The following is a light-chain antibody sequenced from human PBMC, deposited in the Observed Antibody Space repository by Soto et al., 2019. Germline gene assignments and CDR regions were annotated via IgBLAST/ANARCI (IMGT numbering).Light chain of an antibody. J-gene: IGLJ1*01. CDR2: EVS. Sequence: QSVLTQPASVSGSPGQSITISCTGTNSGVGGYNYVSWYQQHPGKAPELMIYEVSHRPSGVSNRFSGSKSDNTASLTISGLQAEDEADYCCSSYTSISTLYVFGTGTKVTVL. CDR1: NSGVGGYNY. V-gene: IGLV2-14*01. CDR3: SSYTSISTLYV.